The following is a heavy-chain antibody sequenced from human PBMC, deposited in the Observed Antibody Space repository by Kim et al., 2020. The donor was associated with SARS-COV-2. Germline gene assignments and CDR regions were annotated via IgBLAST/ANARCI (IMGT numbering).Heavy chain of an antibody. D-gene: IGHD6-19*01. J-gene: IGHJ4*02. CDR3: ARAEGSGWYPPPFYFDY. V-gene: IGHV4-59*01. Sequence: LKSRVTISVDTSKNQFSLKLSSVTAADTAVYYCARAEGSGWYPPPFYFDYWGQGTLVTVSS.